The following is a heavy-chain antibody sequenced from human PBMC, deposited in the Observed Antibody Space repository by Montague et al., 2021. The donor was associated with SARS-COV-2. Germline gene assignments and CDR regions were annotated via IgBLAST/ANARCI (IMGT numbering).Heavy chain of an antibody. J-gene: IGHJ4*02. Sequence: PALVKPTQTLTLTRTFSGFSLDSRGVGVGWIRQPPGKALECLALIYWNDDKRYSPSLKIRLTVTKDTSKNQVVLTMTNMDPVDTATYFCAHKNSGWPIEFANWGQGALVTVSS. CDR1: GFSLDSRGVG. CDR3: AHKNSGWPIEFAN. D-gene: IGHD6-19*01. CDR2: IYWNDDK. V-gene: IGHV2-5*01.